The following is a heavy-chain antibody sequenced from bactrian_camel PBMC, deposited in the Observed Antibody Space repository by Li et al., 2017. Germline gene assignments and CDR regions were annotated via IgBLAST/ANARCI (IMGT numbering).Heavy chain of an antibody. CDR2: IYTTGGDT. D-gene: IGHD7*01. J-gene: IGHJ4*01. V-gene: IGHV3S1*01. CDR1: GYTTTKYC. Sequence: QLVESGGGLVQPGGSLRLSCTVSGYTTTKYCMAWFRQAPGKEREVVAYIYTTGGDTRYADSVKGRFTISQDNAKNTVYLLMNSLKPDDSGTYYCAYESGTTPDLCRRRGPGGYFGQGTQVTVS.